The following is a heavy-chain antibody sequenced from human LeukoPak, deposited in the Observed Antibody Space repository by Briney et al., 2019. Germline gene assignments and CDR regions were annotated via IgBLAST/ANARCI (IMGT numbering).Heavy chain of an antibody. J-gene: IGHJ3*02. D-gene: IGHD1-26*01. CDR1: GGTFSSYA. Sequence: SVKVSCKASGGTFSSYAISWVRQAPGQGLEWMGRIIPIFGTANYAQKFHGRVTITTDESTSTAYMELSSLRSEDTAVYYCARAGSYGIDVFDIWGQGTMVTVSS. V-gene: IGHV1-69*05. CDR3: ARAGSYGIDVFDI. CDR2: IIPIFGTA.